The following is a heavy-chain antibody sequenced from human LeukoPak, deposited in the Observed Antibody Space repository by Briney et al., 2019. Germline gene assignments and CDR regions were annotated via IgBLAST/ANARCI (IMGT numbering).Heavy chain of an antibody. D-gene: IGHD3-3*01. J-gene: IGHJ6*03. CDR2: IDNDGHGI. CDR3: ATGGGWVPSFGVVTHIDV. CDR1: GFTFSGYW. V-gene: IGHV3-74*03. Sequence: GGSLRLSCAASGFTFSGYWMHWVRHGPEKGLELVSRIDNDGHGILYADSVKGRFTTSRDSAKNTLYLQMNSLRFEDTAVYYCATGGGWVPSFGVVTHIDVWGKGTTVTVSS.